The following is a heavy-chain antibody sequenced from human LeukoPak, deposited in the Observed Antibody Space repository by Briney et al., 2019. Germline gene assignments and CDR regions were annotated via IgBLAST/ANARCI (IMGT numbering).Heavy chain of an antibody. Sequence: PSETLSLTCTVSGGSISSYYWSWIRQPPGKGLEWIGYIYCSGGTNYNPSLKSRVTISVDTSKNQFSLKLSSVTAADTAVYYCARHVNWNDYWGQGTLVTVSS. CDR2: IYCSGGT. CDR3: ARHVNWNDY. CDR1: GGSISSYY. J-gene: IGHJ4*02. V-gene: IGHV4-59*08. D-gene: IGHD1-20*01.